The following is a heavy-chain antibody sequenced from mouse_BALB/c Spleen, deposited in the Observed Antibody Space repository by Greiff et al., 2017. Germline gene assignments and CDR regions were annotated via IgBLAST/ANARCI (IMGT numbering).Heavy chain of an antibody. Sequence: EVQLVESGPGLVKPSQSLSLTCTVTGYSITSDYAWNWIRQFPGNKLEWMGYISYSGSTSYNPSLKSRISITRDTSKNQFFLQLNSVTTEDTATYYCARGDDSYWYFDVWGAGTTVTVSS. CDR3: ARGDDSYWYFDV. V-gene: IGHV3-2*02. J-gene: IGHJ1*01. CDR2: ISYSGST. D-gene: IGHD2-4*01. CDR1: GYSITSDYA.